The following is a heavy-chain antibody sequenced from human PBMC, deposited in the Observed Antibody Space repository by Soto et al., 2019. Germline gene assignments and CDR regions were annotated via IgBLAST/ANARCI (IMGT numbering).Heavy chain of an antibody. CDR1: GYTFTNYD. V-gene: IGHV1-8*01. CDR3: ARAPRNWGFDF. Sequence: QVQLVQSGAEVKKPGASVKVSCKASGYTFTNYDINWVRQTTGQGPEWLGWMNPNSGDTGYAQKFQGRVTMTRNAAISTAYMALSSLTFEDTAIYSCARAPRNWGFDFWGQGTLVTVSS. J-gene: IGHJ4*02. D-gene: IGHD7-27*01. CDR2: MNPNSGDT.